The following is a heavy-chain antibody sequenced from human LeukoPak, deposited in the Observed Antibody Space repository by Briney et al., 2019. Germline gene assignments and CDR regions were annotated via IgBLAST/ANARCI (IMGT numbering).Heavy chain of an antibody. CDR3: ARGVTIFGVVIMERAFDI. Sequence: PGGSLRLSCAASGFTFSSYSMNWVRQAPGKGLEWVSSISSSSSYIYYADSVKGRFTISRDNAKNSLYLQMNSPRAKDTAVYYCARGVTIFGVVIMERAFDIWGQGTMVTVSS. CDR2: ISSSSSYI. V-gene: IGHV3-21*01. J-gene: IGHJ3*02. CDR1: GFTFSSYS. D-gene: IGHD3-3*01.